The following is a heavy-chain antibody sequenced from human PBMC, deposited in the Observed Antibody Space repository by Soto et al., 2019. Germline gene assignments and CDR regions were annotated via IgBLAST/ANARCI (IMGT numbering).Heavy chain of an antibody. CDR3: ARNYGCRHY. Sequence: SETPFLTCTVSGGTISSGGYYRSWIRQPPGKGLEWIGYIYYSGSTYYNPSLKSRVTISVDTSKNQFSLKLSSVTAADTAVYSYARNYGCRHYWGKGTLVTVSS. V-gene: IGHV4-30-4*01. D-gene: IGHD4-17*01. CDR1: GGTISSGGYY. CDR2: IYYSGST. J-gene: IGHJ4*02.